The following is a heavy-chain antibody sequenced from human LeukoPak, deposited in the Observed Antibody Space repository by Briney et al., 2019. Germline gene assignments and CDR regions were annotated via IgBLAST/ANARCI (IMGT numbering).Heavy chain of an antibody. Sequence: SETLSLTCTVSGGSISSYYWSWIRQPAGKGLGWIGRIYTIGSTNYNPSLKSRVTMSVDTSKNQFSLKLSSVTAADTAVYYCAREQQWLVLDYYGMDVWGQGTTVTVSS. V-gene: IGHV4-4*07. D-gene: IGHD6-19*01. CDR2: IYTIGST. J-gene: IGHJ6*02. CDR1: GGSISSYY. CDR3: AREQQWLVLDYYGMDV.